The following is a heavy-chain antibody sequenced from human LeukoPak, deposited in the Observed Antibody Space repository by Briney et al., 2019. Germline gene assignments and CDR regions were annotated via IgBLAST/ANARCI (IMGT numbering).Heavy chain of an antibody. CDR2: ISGSGGST. D-gene: IGHD3-10*01. CDR3: AKDRRGVPYGDIDC. V-gene: IGHV3-23*01. CDR1: GYTLSSYA. Sequence: GGSLRLSCAASGYTLSSYAMSWVREAPGRGLECVSAISGSGGSTYYADSVKGRFTISRDTSTKTRDLHINSVRDEDTPVYNTAKDRRGVPYGDIDCWGQGRLVTVCS. J-gene: IGHJ4*02.